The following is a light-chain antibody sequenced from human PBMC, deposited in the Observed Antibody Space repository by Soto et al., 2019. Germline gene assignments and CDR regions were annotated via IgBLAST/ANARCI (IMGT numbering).Light chain of an antibody. Sequence: QSALTQPASVTGSPGQSITISCTGTSSDVGGYNYVSWYQQQPGKAPNLIIYDVSSRPSGVSNRFSGSKSGNTASLTMSGLQAEDEADYYCSSYTTTSTLLVFGGGTKLTVL. CDR3: SSYTTTSTLLV. V-gene: IGLV2-14*01. CDR2: DVS. CDR1: SSDVGGYNY. J-gene: IGLJ3*02.